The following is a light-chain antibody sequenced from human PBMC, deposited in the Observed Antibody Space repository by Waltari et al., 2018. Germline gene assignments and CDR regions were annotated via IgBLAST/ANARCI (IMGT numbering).Light chain of an antibody. Sequence: QSALTQPRSVSGSPGQSVTISCTGTSRDVGGYHYVSWFQQHPGKVPKLLIYDVSERPSDVPDRFSGSKSANTASLTISGLQTEDEADYYFCSFAGSYTFVFGTGTRVTVL. J-gene: IGLJ1*01. CDR1: SRDVGGYHY. CDR2: DVS. CDR3: CSFAGSYTFV. V-gene: IGLV2-11*01.